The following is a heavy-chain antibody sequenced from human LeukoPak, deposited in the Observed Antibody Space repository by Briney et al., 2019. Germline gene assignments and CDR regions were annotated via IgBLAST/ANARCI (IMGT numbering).Heavy chain of an antibody. V-gene: IGHV1-69*05. Sequence: GSSVKFSCKASGGTFSSYAISGMRQAPGQGLEWRGRSIPIFGTANYAQKFQGRVTITTDESTSTAYMELSSLRSEDTAVYYCGREALTGDYYDSSGPTHIDYWGQGPLVSVSS. J-gene: IGHJ4*02. CDR1: GGTFSSYA. CDR2: SIPIFGTA. CDR3: GREALTGDYYDSSGPTHIDY. D-gene: IGHD3-22*01.